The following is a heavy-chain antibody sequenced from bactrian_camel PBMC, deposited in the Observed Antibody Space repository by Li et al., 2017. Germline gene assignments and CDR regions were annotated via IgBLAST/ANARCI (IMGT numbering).Heavy chain of an antibody. CDR1: GYSSIVNC. V-gene: IGHV3S53*01. J-gene: IGHJ4*01. CDR2: IFTSDDST. D-gene: IGHD6*01. Sequence: VESGGGSVQAGGSLTLSCVASGYSSIVNCMGWYRQGIGEEREGVAAIFTSDDSTYYTDSVKGRFTISRENDKNTVYLQMNNLKPEDTAMYYCVDDCYGSRYYLARRTNVWGQGTQVTVS. CDR3: VDDCYGSRYYLARRTNV.